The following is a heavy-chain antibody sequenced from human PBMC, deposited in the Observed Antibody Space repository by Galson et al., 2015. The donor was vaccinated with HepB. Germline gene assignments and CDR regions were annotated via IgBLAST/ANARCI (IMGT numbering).Heavy chain of an antibody. CDR2: IGYDGTNK. J-gene: IGHJ4*02. V-gene: IGHV3-30*02. Sequence: SLRLSCAASGFIFSTFGMHWVRQAPGKGLEWVACIGYDGTNKTYADSVKGRFTISKDKSKNTLYLQMDSLRPEDTAVYYCAKDLGVAAVVDCDYWSQGTRVIVSS. CDR1: GFIFSTFG. CDR3: AKDLGVAAVVDCDY. D-gene: IGHD2-15*01.